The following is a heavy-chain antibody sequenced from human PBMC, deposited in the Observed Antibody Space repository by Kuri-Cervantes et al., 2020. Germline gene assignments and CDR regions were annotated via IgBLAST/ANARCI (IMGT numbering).Heavy chain of an antibody. CDR2: RSYDGSNK. CDR1: GFTFSSYA. V-gene: IGHV3-30-3*01. Sequence: GESLKISCAAAGFTFSSYAMHWVRQAPGKGLEWVAVRSYDGSNKYYADSVRGRFTISRDNSKNTLYLQMNSLRAEDTAVYYGARDSGELLGDYWGQGTLVTVSS. J-gene: IGHJ4*02. CDR3: ARDSGELLGDY. D-gene: IGHD1-26*01.